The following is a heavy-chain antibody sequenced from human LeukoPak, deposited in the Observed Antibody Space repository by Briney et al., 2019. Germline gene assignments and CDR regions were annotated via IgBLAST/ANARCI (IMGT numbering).Heavy chain of an antibody. D-gene: IGHD4-11*01. CDR3: AGPSTDYYYYGMDV. V-gene: IGHV1-8*01. J-gene: IGHJ6*02. CDR1: GYTFTSYD. Sequence: GASVKVSCKASGYTFTSYDINWVRQATGQGLEWMGWMNPNSGNTGYAQKFQGRVTMTRNTSISTAYMELSSLRSDDTAVYYCAGPSTDYYYYGMDVWGQGTTVTVSS. CDR2: MNPNSGNT.